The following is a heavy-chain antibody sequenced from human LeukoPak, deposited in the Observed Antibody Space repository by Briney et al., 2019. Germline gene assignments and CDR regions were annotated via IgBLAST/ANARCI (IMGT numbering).Heavy chain of an antibody. Sequence: GGSLRLSCAASGFTFSSYWMSWVRQAPGKGLEWVANIKQDGSEKYYVDSVKGRFTISRDSAKNSLYLQMNSLRAEDTAVYYCARDHGSSGYYYYGMDVWGQGTTVTVSS. CDR3: ARDHGSSGYYYYGMDV. V-gene: IGHV3-7*01. J-gene: IGHJ6*02. CDR1: GFTFSSYW. D-gene: IGHD3-22*01. CDR2: IKQDGSEK.